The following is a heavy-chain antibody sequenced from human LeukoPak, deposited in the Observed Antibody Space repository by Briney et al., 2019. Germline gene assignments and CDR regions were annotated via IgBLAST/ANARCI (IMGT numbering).Heavy chain of an antibody. CDR3: AKEGRAFDY. CDR2: ISWNSVTM. V-gene: IGHV3-9*01. Sequence: PGGSLRLSCAASGFSFDDYAMHWVRQAPGKGLEWVSGISWNSVTMDYADSVKGRFTISRDNAKNSLYLQMSSLRAEDTALYYCAKEGRAFDYWGQGTLVTVSS. CDR1: GFSFDDYA. J-gene: IGHJ4*02.